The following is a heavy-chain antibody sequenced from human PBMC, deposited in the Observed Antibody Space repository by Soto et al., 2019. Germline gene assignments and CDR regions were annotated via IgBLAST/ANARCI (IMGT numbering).Heavy chain of an antibody. CDR1: GGSISSYY. CDR3: ARSIYYGSGTQTTDYSDY. Sequence: QVQLQESGPGLVKPSETLSLTCTVSGGSISSYYWSWIRHPPGKGLERMGYIYYSGSTNYNPSLRSRVTISVDTPKTQFSLKLSSVTAADTAVYYCARSIYYGSGTQTTDYSDYWGQGTLVTVSS. D-gene: IGHD3-10*01. V-gene: IGHV4-59*01. CDR2: IYYSGST. J-gene: IGHJ4*02.